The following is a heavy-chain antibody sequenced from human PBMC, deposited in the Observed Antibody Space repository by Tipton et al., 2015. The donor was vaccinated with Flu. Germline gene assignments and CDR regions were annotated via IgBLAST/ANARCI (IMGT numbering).Heavy chain of an antibody. CDR3: ARMRLRYFFDS. V-gene: IGHV4-59*12. CDR2: IYYSGST. Sequence: TLSLTCTVSGVSISSYYWSWIRQPPGKGLEWIGYIYYSGSTNYNPSLKSRVTISVDTSKNQFSLKLTSATTADTAIYYCARMRLRYFFDSWGPGKLITVSS. CDR1: GVSISSYY. J-gene: IGHJ4*02.